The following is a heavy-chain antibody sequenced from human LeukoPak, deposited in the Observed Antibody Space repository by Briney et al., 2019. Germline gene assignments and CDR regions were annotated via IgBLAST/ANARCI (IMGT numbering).Heavy chain of an antibody. D-gene: IGHD3-10*01. CDR2: ISSSGTTI. Sequence: GGSLRLSCEASGHTFRYYEMNWVRQTPGKGLEWVSYISSSGTTIYYADSVKGRFTISRDNAKNSLYLQMNSLRAEDTALYYCARSGPGVPGEYYLDNWGQGTLVTVSS. CDR3: ARSGPGVPGEYYLDN. J-gene: IGHJ4*02. V-gene: IGHV3-48*03. CDR1: GHTFRYYE.